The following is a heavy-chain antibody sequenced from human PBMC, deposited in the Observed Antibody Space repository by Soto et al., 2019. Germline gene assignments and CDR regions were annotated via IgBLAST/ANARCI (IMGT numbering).Heavy chain of an antibody. J-gene: IGHJ4*02. CDR1: GLSFSLFW. CDR2: INEDGSEK. Sequence: VGSLRLSCAASGLSFSLFWMSWVRQTPGKGLEWVANINEDGSEKFFADSVKGRFTISRDNAKNSLSLQMNSLTADDTAVYYCARTGWPQSSYYFDYWGQGTLVTVSS. V-gene: IGHV3-7*03. CDR3: ARTGWPQSSYYFDY. D-gene: IGHD3-16*01.